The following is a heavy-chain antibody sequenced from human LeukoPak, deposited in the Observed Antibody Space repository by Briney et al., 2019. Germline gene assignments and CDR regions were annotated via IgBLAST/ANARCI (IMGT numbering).Heavy chain of an antibody. CDR2: ISWNSGSI. CDR3: AKALWFGATLGAGTPKDAFDI. V-gene: IGHV3-9*01. CDR1: GFTFDDYA. Sequence: PGGSLRLSCAASGFTFDDYAMHWVRQAPGKGLEWVSGISWNSGSIGYADSVKGRFTISRDNAKNSLYLQMNSLRAEDTALYYCAKALWFGATLGAGTPKDAFDIWGQGTMVTVSS. D-gene: IGHD1-26*01. J-gene: IGHJ3*02.